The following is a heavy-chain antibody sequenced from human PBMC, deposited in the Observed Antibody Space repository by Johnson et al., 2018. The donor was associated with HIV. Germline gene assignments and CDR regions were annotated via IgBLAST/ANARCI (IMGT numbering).Heavy chain of an antibody. V-gene: IGHV3-20*04. CDR3: ARAVDYGGNSPSRAFDI. J-gene: IGHJ3*02. CDR1: GFTFDYYG. Sequence: VQLVESGGGVVRPGGSPRLSCAASGFTFDYYGMTWVRQTPGKGLEWVSGINWDGGSIGYADSVQGRFTISRDNAKNSLYLQMSSLRAEDTALYYCARAVDYGGNSPSRAFDIWGRGTLVTVSS. D-gene: IGHD4-23*01. CDR2: INWDGGSI.